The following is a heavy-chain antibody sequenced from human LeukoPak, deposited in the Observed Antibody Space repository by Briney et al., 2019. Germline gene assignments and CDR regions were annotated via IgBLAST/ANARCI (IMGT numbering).Heavy chain of an antibody. CDR2: INGNSRSI. CDR3: APEILAVTSYDH. CDR1: GFAFSSYS. D-gene: IGHD3-9*01. V-gene: IGHV3-21*01. Sequence: PGGSLRLSCAASGFAFSSYSMNWVRQAPGKGLGWISSINGNSRSIFYADSVKGRFTSSRDNAENSLYLQMNSLRAEDTAVYYCAPEILAVTSYDHWGQGTLVTVSS. J-gene: IGHJ4*02.